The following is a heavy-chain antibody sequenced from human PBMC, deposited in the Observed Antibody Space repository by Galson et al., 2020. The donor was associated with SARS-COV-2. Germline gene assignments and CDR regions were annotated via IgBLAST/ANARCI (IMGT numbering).Heavy chain of an antibody. J-gene: IGHJ4*02. CDR1: GYTLTELS. CDR2: FDPEDGET. V-gene: IGHV1-24*01. CDR3: ATSRFYYYDSSGYPRGNYFDY. D-gene: IGHD3-22*01. Sequence: ASVKVSCKVSGYTLTELSMHWVRQAPGKGLEWMGGFDPEDGETIYAQKFQGRVTMTEDTSTDTAYMELSSLRSEDTAVYYCATSRFYYYDSSGYPRGNYFDYWGQGTLVTVSS.